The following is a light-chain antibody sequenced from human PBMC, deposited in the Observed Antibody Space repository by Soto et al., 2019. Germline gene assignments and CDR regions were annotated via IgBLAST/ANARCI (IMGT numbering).Light chain of an antibody. J-gene: IGLJ1*01. Sequence: QSALTQPASVSGSPGQSITISCSGTSSDVGGYNYVSWYQQHPDKAPKLMIYEVSNRPSGVSNRFSGSKSGNTASLTISGLQTEDEADHYCTSYTSSSTYVFGTGTKLTVL. CDR1: SSDVGGYNY. V-gene: IGLV2-14*01. CDR2: EVS. CDR3: TSYTSSSTYV.